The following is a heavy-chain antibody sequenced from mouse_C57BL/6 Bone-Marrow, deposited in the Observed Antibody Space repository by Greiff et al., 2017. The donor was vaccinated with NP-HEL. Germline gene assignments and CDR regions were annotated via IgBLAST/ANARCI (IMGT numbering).Heavy chain of an antibody. V-gene: IGHV1-58*01. Sequence: VQLQQSGAELVKPGASVKISCKASGYTFTDYYINWVKQRPGQGLEWIGYIYIGNGYTEYNEKFKGKATLTSDTSSSTAYMQLSSLTSEDSAIYFGAAHGSRFAYWGQGTLVTVSA. CDR2: IYIGNGYT. D-gene: IGHD1-1*01. CDR3: AAHGSRFAY. J-gene: IGHJ3*01. CDR1: GYTFTDYY.